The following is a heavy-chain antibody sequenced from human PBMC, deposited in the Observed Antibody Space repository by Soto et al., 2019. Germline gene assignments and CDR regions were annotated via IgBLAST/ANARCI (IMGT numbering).Heavy chain of an antibody. D-gene: IGHD3-3*02. V-gene: IGHV4-34*01. CDR2: INHSGGT. J-gene: IGHJ6*02. CDR1: GGSFSCYY. Sequence: SETLSLTCAVYGGSFSCYYWTWIRQAPGKGLEWIGEINHSGGTNYNSSLKSRVTISIDTSKNQFSLILYSVTAADKAVYYCARDRQYYHFSGGYQNEGPSDMDVWGQGSTVTVSS. CDR3: ARDRQYYHFSGGYQNEGPSDMDV.